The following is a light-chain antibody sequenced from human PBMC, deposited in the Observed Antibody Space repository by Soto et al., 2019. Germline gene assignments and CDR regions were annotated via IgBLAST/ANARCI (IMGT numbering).Light chain of an antibody. Sequence: QLVLTQSPSASASLGASVKLTCTLSSGHSAYAIAWHQRRPEKGPRYLLTLNTDGSHNRGVGIPDPFSGSTTGAERSLTRSRVESEDEADYYCQTWGTGIVFGGGTKLTVL. V-gene: IGLV4-69*01. J-gene: IGLJ2*01. CDR2: LNTDGSH. CDR1: SGHSAYA. CDR3: QTWGTGIV.